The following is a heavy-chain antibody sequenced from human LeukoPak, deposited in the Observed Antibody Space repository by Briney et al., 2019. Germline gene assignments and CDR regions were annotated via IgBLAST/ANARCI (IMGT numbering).Heavy chain of an antibody. CDR1: GFTFSSYG. D-gene: IGHD4-11*01. CDR3: AKDFGQKTTVTTLGCY. Sequence: GGSLRLSCAASGFTFSSYGMHWVRQAPGKGLEWVAFIRYDGSNKYYADSVKGRFTISRDNSKNTLYLQMNSLRAEDTAVYYCAKDFGQKTTVTTLGCYWGQGTLVTVSS. CDR2: IRYDGSNK. V-gene: IGHV3-30*02. J-gene: IGHJ4*02.